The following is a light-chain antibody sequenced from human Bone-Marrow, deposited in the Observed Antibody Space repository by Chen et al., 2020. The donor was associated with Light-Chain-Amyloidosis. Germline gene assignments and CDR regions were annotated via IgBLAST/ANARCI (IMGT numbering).Light chain of an antibody. CDR3: SSYTITNTLV. CDR2: EVT. CDR1: SSDVGGDNH. V-gene: IGLV2-14*01. Sequence: QSALTKPASVSGSPGQSITISCTGTSSDVGGDNHVSWYQQHPDKAPKLMIYEVTNRPSEVPDRFSGSKSDNTASLTISGLQTEDEADYFCSSYTITNTLVFGSGTRVTVL. J-gene: IGLJ1*01.